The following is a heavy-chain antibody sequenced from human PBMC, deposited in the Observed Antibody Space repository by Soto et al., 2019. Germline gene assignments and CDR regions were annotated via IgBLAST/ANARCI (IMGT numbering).Heavy chain of an antibody. V-gene: IGHV1-18*01. CDR1: GYTFTSYG. D-gene: IGHD3-3*01. CDR3: ARDHRNYDFWSRVFDY. J-gene: IGHJ4*02. CDR2: ISAYNGNT. Sequence: QVQLVQSGAEVKKPGASVKVSCKASGYTFTSYGISWVRQAPGQGLEWMGWISAYNGNTNYAQKLQGRVTMTTDTSPSTAYMELRSLRSDDTAVYYCARDHRNYDFWSRVFDYWGQGTLVTVSS.